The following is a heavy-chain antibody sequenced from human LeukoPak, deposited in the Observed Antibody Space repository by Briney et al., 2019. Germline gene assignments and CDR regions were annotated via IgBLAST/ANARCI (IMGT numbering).Heavy chain of an antibody. Sequence: PGGSLRLSCAASGFTFSSYSMNWVRQAPGKGLEWVSSISSSSSYIYYADSVKGRFTISRDNAKNSLYLQMSSLRAEDTAVYYCARYCSGGSCYSGYYYYGMDVWGQGTTVTVSS. CDR1: GFTFSSYS. J-gene: IGHJ6*02. CDR3: ARYCSGGSCYSGYYYYGMDV. V-gene: IGHV3-21*01. D-gene: IGHD2-15*01. CDR2: ISSSSSYI.